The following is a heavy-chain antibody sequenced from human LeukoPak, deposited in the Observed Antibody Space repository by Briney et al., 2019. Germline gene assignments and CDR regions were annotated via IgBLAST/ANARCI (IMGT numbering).Heavy chain of an antibody. CDR2: IYYSGTT. Sequence: SETLSLTCTVSGGAISPYYWSWIRQPPAKGLEWIGYIYYSGTTNYNPSLKSRVTISLDTSKNQLSLRLSSVTAADTAVYYCAKDRSGGSYYTDWGQGTLVTVSS. D-gene: IGHD1-26*01. V-gene: IGHV4-59*01. J-gene: IGHJ4*02. CDR1: GGAISPYY. CDR3: AKDRSGGSYYTD.